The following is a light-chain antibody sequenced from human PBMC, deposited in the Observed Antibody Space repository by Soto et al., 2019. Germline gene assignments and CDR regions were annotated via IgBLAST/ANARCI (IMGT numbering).Light chain of an antibody. CDR2: KAS. Sequence: DIQMTPSPSTLSASVGDRVTVTCRASQYISTWLAWYQQTPGKAPKLLIYKASSLESGVPSRFSGSGSETVFTLTISSLQPDDFATYYCQQYNSYPWTFGQGTKVDIK. J-gene: IGKJ1*01. CDR1: QYISTW. V-gene: IGKV1-5*03. CDR3: QQYNSYPWT.